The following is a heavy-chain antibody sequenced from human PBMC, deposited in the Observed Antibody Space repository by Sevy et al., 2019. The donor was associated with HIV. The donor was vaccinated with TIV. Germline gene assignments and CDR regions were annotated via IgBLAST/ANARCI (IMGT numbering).Heavy chain of an antibody. CDR3: ARVGAEEGGY. CDR2: ISSSSSYI. D-gene: IGHD3-10*01. V-gene: IGHV3-21*01. Sequence: GGSLRLSCAASGFTFSSYSMNWVRQAPGKGLKWVSSISSSSSYIYYADSVKGRFTISRDNAKNSLYLQMNSLRAEDTAVYYCARVGAEEGGYWGQRTLVTVSS. CDR1: GFTFSSYS. J-gene: IGHJ4*02.